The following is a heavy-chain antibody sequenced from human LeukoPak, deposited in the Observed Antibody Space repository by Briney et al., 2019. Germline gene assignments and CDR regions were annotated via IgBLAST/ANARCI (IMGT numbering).Heavy chain of an antibody. V-gene: IGHV1-69*13. CDR1: GGTFSSYA. J-gene: IGHJ5*02. Sequence: SVKVSCKASGGTFSSYAISWVRQAPGQGLEWMGGIIPIFGTANYAQKFQGRVTITADESTSTAYMELSSLRSEDTAVYYCAGDPSKDPTAGWFDPWGQGTLVTVSS. D-gene: IGHD4-11*01. CDR3: AGDPSKDPTAGWFDP. CDR2: IIPIFGTA.